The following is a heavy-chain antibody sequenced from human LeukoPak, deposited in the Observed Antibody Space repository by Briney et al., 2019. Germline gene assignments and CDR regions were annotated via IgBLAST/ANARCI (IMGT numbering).Heavy chain of an antibody. CDR1: GGSFSGYY. V-gene: IGHV4-34*01. D-gene: IGHD4-17*01. CDR3: ARGDRTVTTSFDY. CDR2: INHSGST. J-gene: IGHJ4*02. Sequence: SETLSLTCAVYGGSFSGYYWSWIRQPPGKGLEWIGEINHSGSTNYNPSLKSRVTISVDTSKNQFSPKLSSVTAADTAVYYCARGDRTVTTSFDYWGQGTLVTVSS.